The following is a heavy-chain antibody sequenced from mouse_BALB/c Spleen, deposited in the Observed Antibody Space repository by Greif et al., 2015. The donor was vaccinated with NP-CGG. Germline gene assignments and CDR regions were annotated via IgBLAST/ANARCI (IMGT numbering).Heavy chain of an antibody. CDR2: IDPANGNT. J-gene: IGHJ1*01. CDR3: ARWDWYFDV. V-gene: IGHV14-3*02. Sequence: VQLKESGAELVKPGASVKLSCTASSFNIKDTYMHWVKQRPEQGLEWIGRIDPANGNTKYDPKFQGKATITADTSSNTAYLQLSSLTSEDTAVYYCARWDWYFDVWGAGTTVTVSS. CDR1: SFNIKDTY.